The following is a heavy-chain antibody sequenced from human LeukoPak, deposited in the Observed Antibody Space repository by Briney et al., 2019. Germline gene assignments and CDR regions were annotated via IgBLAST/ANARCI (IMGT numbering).Heavy chain of an antibody. CDR2: IYYSGAT. CDR3: ARDKVGTGPTHLDY. D-gene: IGHD1-26*01. J-gene: IGHJ4*02. V-gene: IGHV4-39*07. CDR1: GGSISSTSYF. Sequence: SETLSLTCGVSGGSISSTSYFWGWIRQPPGKGLEWIGSIYYSGATYYNPSLKSRVTISVATSKNQFSLKLNSVTAADTAVYYCARDKVGTGPTHLDYWGQGALVTVSS.